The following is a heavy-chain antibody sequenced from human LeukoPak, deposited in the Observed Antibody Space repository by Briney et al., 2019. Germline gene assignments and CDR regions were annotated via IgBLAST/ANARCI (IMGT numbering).Heavy chain of an antibody. CDR2: MNPNSGNT. D-gene: IGHD1-26*01. J-gene: IGHJ5*02. CDR3: ARDNSVGDNAWWFDP. V-gene: IGHV1-8*02. CDR1: GYTFTSYD. Sequence: ASVKVSCKASGYTFTSYDISWVRQATGQGLEWMGWMNPNSGNTGYAQKFQGRVTMTRDMSASTDYMELSSLRSEDTAIYYCARDNSVGDNAWWFDPWGQGTLVTVSS.